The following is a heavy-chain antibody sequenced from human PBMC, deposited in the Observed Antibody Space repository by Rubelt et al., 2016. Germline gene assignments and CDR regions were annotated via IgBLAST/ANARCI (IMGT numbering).Heavy chain of an antibody. CDR3: TRDVVGANTPFDH. CDR1: GYTFTSYS. J-gene: IGHJ4*02. D-gene: IGHD1-26*01. CDR2: INGGDGNR. Sequence: EVKKPGASVKVSCKASGYTFTSYSMHWVRQAPGQKLEWMGWINGGDGNRKYSQKFQDRVVITRDKSASTAYMELNSLRVEDTAVYYCTRDVVGANTPFDHWGQGTLVIVSS. V-gene: IGHV1-3*01.